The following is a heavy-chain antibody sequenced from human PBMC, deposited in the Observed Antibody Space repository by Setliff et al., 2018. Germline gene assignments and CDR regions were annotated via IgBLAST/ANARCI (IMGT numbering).Heavy chain of an antibody. V-gene: IGHV4-34*01. J-gene: IGHJ4*02. CDR2: ITHTGTTGST. CDR1: GGTFTYYY. CDR3: ARGRNVASRLLDS. Sequence: SETLSLTCAASGGTFTYYYLTWIRQSPAQGLEWIGEITHTGTTGSTKYNPSLKSRVTMSIDTSKNQFALMVTSVTAADTAVYYCARGRNVASRLLDSWGQGTLVTVSS. D-gene: IGHD6-6*01.